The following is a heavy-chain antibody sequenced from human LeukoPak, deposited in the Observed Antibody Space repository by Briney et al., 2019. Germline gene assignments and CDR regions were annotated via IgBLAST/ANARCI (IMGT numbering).Heavy chain of an antibody. CDR1: GFTFSSYG. J-gene: IGHJ3*02. Sequence: GGSLRLSCAASGFTFSSYGMXWVRQAXXXXXXXXXXXXXXGSNKYYADSVKGRFTISRDNSKNTLYLQMNSLRAEDTAVYYCAKDSTTVTTSMGEAFDIWGQGTMVTVSS. V-gene: IGHV3-30*02. CDR2: XXXXGSNK. CDR3: AKDSTTVTTSMGEAFDI. D-gene: IGHD4-17*01.